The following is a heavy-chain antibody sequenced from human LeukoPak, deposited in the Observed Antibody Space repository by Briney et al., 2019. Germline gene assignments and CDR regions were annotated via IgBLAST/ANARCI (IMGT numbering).Heavy chain of an antibody. CDR2: IDAGGGDT. CDR3: GRPTKYWLVRGNGVDV. V-gene: IGHV3-23*01. Sequence: GGPLSLSCAASGFTFSSYAMTWFRQPPGKGLDGVSSIDAGGGDTYHSDSVKGRFTISRDNSMNTLYLQMNSLRADDTAVYYCGRPTKYWLVRGNGVDVWGQGTTVTVSS. J-gene: IGHJ6*02. CDR1: GFTFSSYA. D-gene: IGHD6-19*01.